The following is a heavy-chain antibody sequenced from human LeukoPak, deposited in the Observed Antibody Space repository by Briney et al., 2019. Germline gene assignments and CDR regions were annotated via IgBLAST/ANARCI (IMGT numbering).Heavy chain of an antibody. J-gene: IGHJ4*02. CDR3: ARESFAARWD. Sequence: GGSLRLSCAASGFTFSRYWMSWVREAPGKGLEWGANIKQDGSEKDYVDSVKGRVTISRDNAKNSLYLQMNSLTAEDTAVYYCARESFAARWDWGQGTLVTVSS. CDR2: IKQDGSEK. CDR1: GFTFSRYW. D-gene: IGHD6-6*01. V-gene: IGHV3-7*01.